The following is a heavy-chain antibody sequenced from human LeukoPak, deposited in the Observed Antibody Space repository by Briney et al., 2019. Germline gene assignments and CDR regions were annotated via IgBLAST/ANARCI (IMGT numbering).Heavy chain of an antibody. Sequence: PSETXSLTCXXSXGXISSSSYXWGWLRQPPGKGLEWIGSIYYSGSTYYNPSLKRRVTISVDTSKNQFSLKLSSVTAADTAVYYCARHFGDNSGTDYWGQGTLVTVSS. CDR1: XGXISSSSYX. V-gene: IGHV4-39*01. CDR2: IYYSGST. J-gene: IGHJ4*02. CDR3: ARHFGDNSGTDY. D-gene: IGHD3-22*01.